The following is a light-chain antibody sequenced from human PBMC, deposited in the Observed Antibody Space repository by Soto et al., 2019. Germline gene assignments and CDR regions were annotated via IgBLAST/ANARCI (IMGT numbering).Light chain of an antibody. J-gene: IGKJ4*01. CDR3: QQYNTYPLT. V-gene: IGKV1-5*03. CDR2: KAS. CDR1: QSISTW. Sequence: DIQMTQSPSTLSASVGDRVTITCRASQSISTWLAWYQQKPGKAPKLLIYKASSLEGGVPPRLSGSGSGTEFNITVSSLQPDDFATYYCQQYNTYPLTFGGGTKVDIK.